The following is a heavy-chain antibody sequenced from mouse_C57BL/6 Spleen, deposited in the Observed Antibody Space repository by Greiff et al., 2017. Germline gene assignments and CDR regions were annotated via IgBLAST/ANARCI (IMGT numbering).Heavy chain of an antibody. J-gene: IGHJ1*03. Sequence: EVQRVESVAELVRPGASVKLSCTASGFNIKNTYMHWVKQRPEQGLEWIGRIDPANGNTKYAPKFQGKATITADTSSNTAYLQLSSLTSEDTAIYYCARGYYGSSYDWYFDVWGTGTTVTVSS. D-gene: IGHD1-1*01. V-gene: IGHV14-3*01. CDR2: IDPANGNT. CDR1: GFNIKNTY. CDR3: ARGYYGSSYDWYFDV.